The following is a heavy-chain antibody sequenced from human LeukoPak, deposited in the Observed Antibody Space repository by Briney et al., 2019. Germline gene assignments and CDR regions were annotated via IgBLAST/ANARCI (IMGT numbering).Heavy chain of an antibody. D-gene: IGHD3/OR15-3a*01. Sequence: PSETLSLTCTVSGGSITSYYWSWVRQPAGKGLEWIGRIFISESTNYNASLKSRVTISIDTSKNQISLRLTSVTATDTAMYYCARQTGSGLFTLPGGQGTLVTVSS. V-gene: IGHV4-4*07. J-gene: IGHJ4*02. CDR2: IFISEST. CDR1: GGSITSYY. CDR3: ARQTGSGLFTLP.